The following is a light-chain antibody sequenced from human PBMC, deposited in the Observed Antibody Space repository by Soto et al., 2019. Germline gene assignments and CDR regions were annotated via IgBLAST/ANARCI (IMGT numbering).Light chain of an antibody. Sequence: QSVLTQPPSASGSPGQSVTISCTGTSSDVGGYNYVSWYQQHPGKAPKSMIYEVSKRPSGVPARFSGSKSGNTASLTVSGLQAEDEAVYHCSSYAGSNTLVFGGGTKLTVL. J-gene: IGLJ3*02. CDR2: EVS. CDR1: SSDVGGYNY. CDR3: SSYAGSNTLV. V-gene: IGLV2-8*01.